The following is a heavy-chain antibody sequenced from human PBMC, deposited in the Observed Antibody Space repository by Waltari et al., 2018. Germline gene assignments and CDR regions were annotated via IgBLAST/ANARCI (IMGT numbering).Heavy chain of an antibody. Sequence: QVQLVESGGGVVQPGRSLRLSCAASGFTFSSYGMPWVRPATGKGLEWVAGRSDDGRNKYYADSVKGRFTSSRDNSKNTLYLQMNSLRAEDTAVYYCAKDITGTTSGSRFVDYWGQGTLVTVSS. CDR1: GFTFSSYG. CDR3: AKDITGTTSGSRFVDY. CDR2: RSDDGRNK. D-gene: IGHD1-20*01. V-gene: IGHV3-30*18. J-gene: IGHJ4*02.